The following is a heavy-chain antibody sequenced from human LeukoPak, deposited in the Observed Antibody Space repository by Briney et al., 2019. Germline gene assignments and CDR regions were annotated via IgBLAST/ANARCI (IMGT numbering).Heavy chain of an antibody. D-gene: IGHD1-26*01. J-gene: IGHJ4*02. CDR3: ARTPSIVGETGDFDY. CDR2: INPNSGGT. V-gene: IGHV1-2*06. Sequence: ASVKVSCKASGYTFTGYYMHWVRQAPGQGLEWMGRINPNSGGTSYAQKFQGRVTMTRGTSISTAYMELSRLRSDDTAVYYCARTPSIVGETGDFDYWGQGTLVTVSS. CDR1: GYTFTGYY.